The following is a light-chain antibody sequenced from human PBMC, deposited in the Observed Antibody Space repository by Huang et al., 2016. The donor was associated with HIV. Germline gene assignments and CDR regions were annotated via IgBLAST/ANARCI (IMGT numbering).Light chain of an antibody. Sequence: DIVMTQSPLSLPVTPGEPASISCRSSQSRLHSNGYNYLDWYLQKPGQSPQLLIYLGSNRASGVPDRFSGSGSGTDFTLKISRVEAEDVGVYHCMQALQTPLTFGGGTKVEI. CDR3: MQALQTPLT. J-gene: IGKJ4*01. CDR2: LGS. V-gene: IGKV2-28*01. CDR1: QSRLHSNGYNY.